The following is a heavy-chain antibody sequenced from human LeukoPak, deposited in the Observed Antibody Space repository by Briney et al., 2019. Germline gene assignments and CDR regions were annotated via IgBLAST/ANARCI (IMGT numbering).Heavy chain of an antibody. Sequence: KPSETLSLTCTVSGGSISSGGYYWSWIRQPPGKGLEWIGYIYHSGSTYYNPSLKSRVTISVDRSKNQFSLKLSSVTAADTAVYYCARDQSAFGVVANAFDIWGQGTMVTASS. CDR3: ARDQSAFGVVANAFDI. V-gene: IGHV4-30-2*01. J-gene: IGHJ3*02. CDR2: IYHSGST. D-gene: IGHD3-3*01. CDR1: GGSISSGGYY.